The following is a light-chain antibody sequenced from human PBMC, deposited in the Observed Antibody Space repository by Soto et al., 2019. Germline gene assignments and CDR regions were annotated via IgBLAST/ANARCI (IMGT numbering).Light chain of an antibody. CDR2: DAS. Sequence: EIVLTQSPATLSSSPGERATLSCRASQSVSSEFAWYQQKPGQVPRLLIYDASNRATGIPARFSGSGSGTDFTLTITSLEPEDFAVYYCKHRHYFGPGTKVDVK. CDR3: KHRHY. CDR1: QSVSSE. V-gene: IGKV3-11*01. J-gene: IGKJ3*01.